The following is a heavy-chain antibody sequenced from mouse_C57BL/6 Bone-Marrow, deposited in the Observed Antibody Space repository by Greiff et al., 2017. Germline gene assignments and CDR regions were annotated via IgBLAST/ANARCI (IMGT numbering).Heavy chain of an antibody. CDR2: IHPNSGST. CDR3: ASNYDYGVWDY. V-gene: IGHV1-64*01. J-gene: IGHJ2*01. D-gene: IGHD2-4*01. Sequence: QVQLQQPGAELVKPGASVKLSCKASGYTFTSYWMHWVKQRPGHGLEWIGMIHPNSGSTNYNEKFKSKATLTVDKSSSTAYLQLSSLTSEDTAVYYCASNYDYGVWDYWGQGTTLTVSS. CDR1: GYTFTSYW.